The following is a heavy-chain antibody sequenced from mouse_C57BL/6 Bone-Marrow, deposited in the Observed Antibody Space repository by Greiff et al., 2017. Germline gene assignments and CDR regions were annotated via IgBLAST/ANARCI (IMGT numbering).Heavy chain of an antibody. CDR3: TRFITTGVAPFAMDD. D-gene: IGHD1-1*01. Sequence: EVKVVESGEGLVKPGGSLKLSCAASGFTFSSYAMSWVRQTPEKRLEWVAYISSGGEYIYYADSVKGRFTISSDNARNALYLQMSSLKSDDTAMYYCTRFITTGVAPFAMDDWGQGASVTVSS. CDR2: ISSGGEYI. CDR1: GFTFSSYA. J-gene: IGHJ4*01. V-gene: IGHV5-9-1*02.